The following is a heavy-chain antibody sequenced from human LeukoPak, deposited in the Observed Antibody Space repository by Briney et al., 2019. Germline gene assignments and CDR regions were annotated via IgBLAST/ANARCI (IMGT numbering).Heavy chain of an antibody. Sequence: ASVKVSCKASGYTFTSYHMHWVRQAPGQGLEWMGWINPNSGGSNYAQKFRGRVTMTRDTSISTAYMELSRLRSDDTAVYYCARGVTLYYYYMDVWGKGTTVTVSS. CDR2: INPNSGGS. CDR1: GYTFTSYH. CDR3: ARGVTLYYYYMDV. J-gene: IGHJ6*03. D-gene: IGHD5/OR15-5a*01. V-gene: IGHV1-2*02.